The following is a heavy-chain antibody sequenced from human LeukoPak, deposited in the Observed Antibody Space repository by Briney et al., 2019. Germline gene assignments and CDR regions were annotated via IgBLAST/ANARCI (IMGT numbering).Heavy chain of an antibody. J-gene: IGHJ4*02. D-gene: IGHD1-1*01. CDR3: GREGGYSLIDY. CDR1: GFIFSGYG. Sequence: GRSLRLSCAASGFIFSGYGMHWVRQAPGKGLEWVGRIRNKANRYTTEYAASVKGRFTISRDDSKTLLYLQMNSLKTEDTAVYYCGREGGYSLIDYWGQGTLVTVSS. V-gene: IGHV3-72*01. CDR2: IRNKANRYTT.